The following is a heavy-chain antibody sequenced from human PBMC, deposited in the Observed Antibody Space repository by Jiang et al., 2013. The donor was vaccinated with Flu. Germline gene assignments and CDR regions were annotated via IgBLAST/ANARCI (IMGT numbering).Heavy chain of an antibody. V-gene: IGHV3-30*02. D-gene: IGHD3-9*01. CDR2: IWHDGSNK. Sequence: QLLESGGGVVQPGGSLRLSCVASGFTFSYFGMHWVRQSPGKGLEWVASIWHDGSNKYYADSVGGRFTISRDNSKNTLYLQVDSLGPEDTAVYYCATLRGSSYDTYLADYWGQGTLVTVSS. CDR3: ATLRGSSYDTYLADY. CDR1: GFTFSYFG. J-gene: IGHJ4*02.